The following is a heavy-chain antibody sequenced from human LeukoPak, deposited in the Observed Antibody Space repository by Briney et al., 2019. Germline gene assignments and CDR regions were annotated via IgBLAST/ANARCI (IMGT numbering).Heavy chain of an antibody. J-gene: IGHJ4*02. V-gene: IGHV3-23*01. D-gene: IGHD1-14*01. Sequence: GGSLRLSCVASGFAFSRFAMKWVRQAPGKGLEWVSIVSGSGGLTNSADSVKGRLTISRDNSKNTVYLEMNSLRAEDTAVYYCATEGFDNWGQGTLVSVSS. CDR3: ATEGFDN. CDR2: VSGSGGLT. CDR1: GFAFSRFA.